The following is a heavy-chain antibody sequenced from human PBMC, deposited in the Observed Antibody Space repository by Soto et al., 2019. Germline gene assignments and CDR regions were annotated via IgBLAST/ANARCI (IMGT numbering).Heavy chain of an antibody. Sequence: ASVKVPCKASGYTFTSYGISWVRQATGQGLEWMGWISAYNGNTSYAQKLQGRVTMTTDTSTSTAYMELRSLRSDDTAVYYCARGPITIFGVVTYYFDYWGQGTLVTVSS. CDR1: GYTFTSYG. J-gene: IGHJ4*02. CDR3: ARGPITIFGVVTYYFDY. CDR2: ISAYNGNT. D-gene: IGHD3-3*01. V-gene: IGHV1-18*01.